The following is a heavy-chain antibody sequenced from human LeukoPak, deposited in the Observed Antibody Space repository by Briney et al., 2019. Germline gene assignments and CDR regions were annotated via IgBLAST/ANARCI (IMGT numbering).Heavy chain of an antibody. CDR1: AGTFSSYA. V-gene: IGHV1-69*13. CDR3: ARAPTSPDYYSYGMDV. Sequence: ASAKDSCKASAGTFSSYAISAVRHDPGQGREWMGGIIPIFGTANYAQKFQGRVTITADESTSTAYMELSSLRSEDTAVYYCARAPTSPDYYSYGMDVWGQGTTVTVSS. D-gene: IGHD2-2*01. J-gene: IGHJ6*02. CDR2: IIPIFGTA.